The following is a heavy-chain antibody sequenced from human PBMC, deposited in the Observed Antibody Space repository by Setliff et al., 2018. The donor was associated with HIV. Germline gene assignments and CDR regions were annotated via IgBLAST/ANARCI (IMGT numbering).Heavy chain of an antibody. CDR1: GFTFDSYA. CDR2: ISGSGQST. Sequence: GGSLRLSCAASGFTFDSYAMGWVRQAPGKGLEWISSISGSGQSTYYADSVKGRFIISRDNSKNTFYVQMNSLRAEDTAIYFCASSGSGSYINWFGPWGQGTLVTVSS. V-gene: IGHV3-23*01. D-gene: IGHD3-10*01. J-gene: IGHJ5*02. CDR3: ASSGSGSYINWFGP.